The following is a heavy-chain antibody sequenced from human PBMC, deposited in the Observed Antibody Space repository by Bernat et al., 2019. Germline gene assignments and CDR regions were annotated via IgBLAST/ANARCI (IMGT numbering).Heavy chain of an antibody. CDR2: ISSSSSYI. CDR1: GFTFSSYS. CDR3: ARGSSSGWYYFDY. Sequence: EVQLVESGGVLVKPGGSLRLSCAVSGFTFSSYSMNWVRQAPGKGLEWVSSISSSSSYIYYADSVKGRFTISRDNAKNSLYLQMNSLRAEDTAVYYCARGSSSGWYYFDYWGQGTLVTVSS. V-gene: IGHV3-21*01. J-gene: IGHJ4*02. D-gene: IGHD6-19*01.